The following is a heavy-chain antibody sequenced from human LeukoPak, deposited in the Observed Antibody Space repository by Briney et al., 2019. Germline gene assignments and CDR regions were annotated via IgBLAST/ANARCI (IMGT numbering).Heavy chain of an antibody. CDR2: INPNSGGT. CDR3: ARDKFWGSYRAPDY. Sequence: GASVKVSCKASGYTFTGYYMHWVRQAPGQGLEWMGWINPNSGGTNYAQKFQGRVTMTRDTSISTAYMELSRLRSDDTAVYYCARDKFWGSYRAPDYWGQGTLVTVSS. J-gene: IGHJ4*02. V-gene: IGHV1-2*02. D-gene: IGHD3-16*02. CDR1: GYTFTGYY.